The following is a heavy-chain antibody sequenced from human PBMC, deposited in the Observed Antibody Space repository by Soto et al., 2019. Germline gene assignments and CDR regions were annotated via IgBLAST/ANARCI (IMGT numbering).Heavy chain of an antibody. Sequence: LRLSCAASGFTFSSYAMSGVRQAPVNGLEWVSAISGSGGSTYYADSVKGRFTISRDNSKNTLYLQMNSLRAEDTAVYYCAKDPPGYCSSTSCLFFDYWGQGTLVTVSS. J-gene: IGHJ4*02. D-gene: IGHD2-2*01. CDR2: ISGSGGST. V-gene: IGHV3-23*01. CDR1: GFTFSSYA. CDR3: AKDPPGYCSSTSCLFFDY.